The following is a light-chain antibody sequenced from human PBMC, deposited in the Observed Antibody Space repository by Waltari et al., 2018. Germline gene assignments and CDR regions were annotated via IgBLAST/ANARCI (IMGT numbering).Light chain of an antibody. V-gene: IGLV2-23*01. Sequence: QSALTQPASVSGSPGQSITISCTGTSSDIASYNLVSWYQQHPGKAPKLIIYEANKRPSGVSSRFSGSKSGNTASLTISGPQAKDEANYYCYAYAGTRGVFGTGTKVTVL. CDR2: EAN. CDR3: YAYAGTRGV. J-gene: IGLJ1*01. CDR1: SSDIASYNL.